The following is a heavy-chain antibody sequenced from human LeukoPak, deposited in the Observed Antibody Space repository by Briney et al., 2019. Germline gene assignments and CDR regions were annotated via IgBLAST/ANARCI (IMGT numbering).Heavy chain of an antibody. CDR1: GITLSNYG. CDR2: ISGSGGST. Sequence: GGSLRLSCAVSGITLSNYGMSWVRQAPGKGLELVAGISGSGGSTNYADSVKGRFTISRDNPKNTLYLQMTSLRAEDTAVYFCAKRGVVIRVILVGFHKEAYYFDSWGQGALVTVSS. D-gene: IGHD3-22*01. V-gene: IGHV3-23*01. J-gene: IGHJ4*02. CDR3: AKRGVVIRVILVGFHKEAYYFDS.